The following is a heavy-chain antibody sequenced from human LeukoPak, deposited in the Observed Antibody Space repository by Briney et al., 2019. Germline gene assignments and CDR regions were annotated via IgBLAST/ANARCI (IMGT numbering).Heavy chain of an antibody. J-gene: IGHJ4*02. Sequence: SETLSLTCAVYGGSFSGYYWSWIRQPPGKGLEWIGEINHSGSTNYNPSLKSRVTISVDTSKNQFSLKLSSVTAADTAVYYCASVREWQVQNAPFDYWGPGTLVTVSS. CDR2: INHSGST. CDR1: GGSFSGYY. V-gene: IGHV4-34*01. CDR3: ASVREWQVQNAPFDY. D-gene: IGHD6-19*01.